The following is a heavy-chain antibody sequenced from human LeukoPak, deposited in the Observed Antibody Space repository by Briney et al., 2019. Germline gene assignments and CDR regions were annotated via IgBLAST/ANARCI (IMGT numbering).Heavy chain of an antibody. CDR2: INPSGGST. D-gene: IGHD3-22*01. V-gene: IGHV1-46*01. Sequence: ASVKVSCKASGYTLTSYYMHWVRQAPAQGLEWMGIINPSGGSTSYAQKFQGRVTMTRDTSTSTVYMELSSLRSEDTAVYYCARAYQPHSSGYPGVDYWGQGTLVTVSS. CDR1: GYTLTSYY. CDR3: ARAYQPHSSGYPGVDY. J-gene: IGHJ4*02.